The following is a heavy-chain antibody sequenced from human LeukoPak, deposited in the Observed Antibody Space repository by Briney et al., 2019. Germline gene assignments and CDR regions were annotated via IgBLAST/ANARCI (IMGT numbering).Heavy chain of an antibody. Sequence: AGTLSLTCSVSGGSFSGHYWTWFRLPPGTPLELVDYIFSTGSTHYNPSPTGLVTMSVDTSMSQFSLTLTSVNVEDPAVYYCARFSTRFGSGCSEASCYVHYWGQGTQVTVSP. CDR3: ARFSTRFGSGCSEASCYVHY. CDR1: GGSFSGHY. V-gene: IGHV4-59*11. J-gene: IGHJ4*02. CDR2: IFSTGST. D-gene: IGHD2-2*01.